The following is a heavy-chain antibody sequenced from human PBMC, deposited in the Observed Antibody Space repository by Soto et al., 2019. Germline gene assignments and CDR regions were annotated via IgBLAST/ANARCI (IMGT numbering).Heavy chain of an antibody. CDR2: ISAYNGNT. Sequence: ASVKVSCKASGYTFTSYGISWVRQAPGQGLEWMGWISAYNGNTNYAQKLQGRVTMTTDTSTSTAYMELRSLRSDDTALYYCARGNYYGSGTPRMDVWGQGTTVTVSS. V-gene: IGHV1-18*04. CDR1: GYTFTSYG. D-gene: IGHD3-10*01. J-gene: IGHJ6*02. CDR3: ARGNYYGSGTPRMDV.